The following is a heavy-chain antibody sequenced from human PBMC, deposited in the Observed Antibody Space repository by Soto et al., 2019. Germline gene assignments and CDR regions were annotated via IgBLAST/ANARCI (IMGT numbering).Heavy chain of an antibody. J-gene: IGHJ6*03. CDR2: ISGSGGST. D-gene: IGHD5-12*01. Sequence: GGSLRLSCAASGFTFSSYAMSWVRQAPGKGLEWVSAISGSGGSTYYADSVKGRFTISRDNSKNTLYLQMNSLRAEDTAVYYCAKGAYSGYVQVYYMDVWGKGTTVTVSS. CDR1: GFTFSSYA. V-gene: IGHV3-23*01. CDR3: AKGAYSGYVQVYYMDV.